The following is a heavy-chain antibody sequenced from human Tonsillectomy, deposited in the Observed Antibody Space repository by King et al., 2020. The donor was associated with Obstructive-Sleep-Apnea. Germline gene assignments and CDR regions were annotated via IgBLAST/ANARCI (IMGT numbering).Heavy chain of an antibody. Sequence: VQLVESGGGVVQPGGSLRLTCVASGFTFSNYAMHWVRQAPGKGLEWVAATSYDGGYKYFADSVKGRLSISRDNSKNNLFLNMSRLRVDDTAVYNCAGDRSVVRRLTQQRLPDAFDVWGQGTMVTVSS. J-gene: IGHJ3*01. D-gene: IGHD6-13*01. V-gene: IGHV3-30*04. CDR2: TSYDGGYK. CDR1: GFTFSNYA. CDR3: AGDRSVVRRLTQQRLPDAFDV.